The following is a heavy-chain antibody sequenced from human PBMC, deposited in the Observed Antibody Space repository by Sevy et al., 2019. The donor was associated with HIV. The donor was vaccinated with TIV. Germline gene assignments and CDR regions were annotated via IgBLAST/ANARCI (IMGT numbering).Heavy chain of an antibody. D-gene: IGHD2-15*01. Sequence: ASVKVSCKVSGYRLIEVSMHWVRQAPGKGLEWMGHLDPEDGETIYAQNFQGRVTMTEDTSTDTAYMEVSSLRSEDTAVYYCAADRGEDYCSGNSFQRHYYYGLDVWGQGTTVTVSS. CDR2: LDPEDGET. J-gene: IGHJ6*02. V-gene: IGHV1-24*01. CDR3: AADRGEDYCSGNSFQRHYYYGLDV. CDR1: GYRLIEVS.